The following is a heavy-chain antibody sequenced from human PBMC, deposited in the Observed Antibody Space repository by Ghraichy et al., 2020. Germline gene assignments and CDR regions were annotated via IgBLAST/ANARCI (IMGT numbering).Heavy chain of an antibody. V-gene: IGHV3-73*01. Sequence: GGSLRLSCAASGFTFSGSAMHWVRQASGKGLEWVGRIRSKANSYATAYAASVKGRFTISRDDSKNTAYLQMNSLKTEDTAVYYCTSYGSGSYTLDYWGQGTLVTVSS. CDR1: GFTFSGSA. J-gene: IGHJ4*02. CDR3: TSYGSGSYTLDY. CDR2: IRSKANSYAT. D-gene: IGHD3-10*01.